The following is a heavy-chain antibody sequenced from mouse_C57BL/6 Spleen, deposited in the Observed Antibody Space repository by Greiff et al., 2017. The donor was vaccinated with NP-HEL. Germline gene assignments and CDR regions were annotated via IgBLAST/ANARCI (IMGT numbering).Heavy chain of an antibody. J-gene: IGHJ1*03. Sequence: QVQLQQPGAELVKPGASVKLSCKASGYTFTSYWMHWVKQRPGQGLEWIGMIDPNSGSTNYNEKFKSKATLTVDKSSSTAYMQLSSLTSEDSAVYYCARMGEYDYDGWYFDVWGTGTTVTVSS. CDR1: GYTFTSYW. CDR3: ARMGEYDYDGWYFDV. CDR2: IDPNSGST. D-gene: IGHD2-4*01. V-gene: IGHV1-64*01.